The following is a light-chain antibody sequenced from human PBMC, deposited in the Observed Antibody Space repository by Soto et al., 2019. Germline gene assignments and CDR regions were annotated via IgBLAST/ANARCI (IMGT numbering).Light chain of an antibody. V-gene: IGKV1-9*01. Sequence: DIQLTQSPSFLSASVGARVTITCRASQGISSYLAWYQQKPGKAPKLLIYAASTLQSGVPSRFSGSGSGTEFTLTISSLQPEDFATYYCQQLNSYPRTFGQGTEVEIK. CDR1: QGISSY. CDR2: AAS. J-gene: IGKJ1*01. CDR3: QQLNSYPRT.